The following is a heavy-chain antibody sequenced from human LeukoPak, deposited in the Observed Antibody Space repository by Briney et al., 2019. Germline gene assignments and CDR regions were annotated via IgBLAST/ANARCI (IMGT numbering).Heavy chain of an antibody. D-gene: IGHD6-19*01. V-gene: IGHV3-53*01. CDR3: AGVSFSSGWYRDY. CDR1: GFTDY. CDR2: IYSGGST. J-gene: IGHJ4*02. Sequence: PGGSLRLSCAASGFTDYMTWVRQAPGKGLEWVSVIYSGGSTYYAASVKGRFSVSRDNSKNTVYLQMNSQRAEDTAVYYCAGVSFSSGWYRDYWGQGTLVTVSS.